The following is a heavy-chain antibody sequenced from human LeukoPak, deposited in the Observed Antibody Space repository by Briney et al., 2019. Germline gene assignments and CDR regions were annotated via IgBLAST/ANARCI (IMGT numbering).Heavy chain of an antibody. CDR3: ARDRSLSPGKYYYDSSGHYYGGWFDP. D-gene: IGHD3-22*01. V-gene: IGHV3-30-3*01. Sequence: PGGSLRLSCAASGFTFSSYGLHWVRQAPGKGLEWVAVISYDGSNKYYADSVKGRFTISRDNSKNTLYLQMNSLRAEDTAVYYCARDRSLSPGKYYYDSSGHYYGGWFDPWGQGTLVTVSS. J-gene: IGHJ5*02. CDR2: ISYDGSNK. CDR1: GFTFSSYG.